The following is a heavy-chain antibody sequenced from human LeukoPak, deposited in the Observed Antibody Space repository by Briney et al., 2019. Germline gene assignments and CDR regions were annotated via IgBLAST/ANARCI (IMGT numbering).Heavy chain of an antibody. CDR2: ISSSSNTI. CDR1: GFTFSSHN. D-gene: IGHD1-26*01. CDR3: ATESGTYSGTCFDY. J-gene: IGHJ4*02. V-gene: IGHV3-48*01. Sequence: GGSLRLSCAASGFTFSSHNMNWVRQAPGKGLEWVSYISSSSNTIYYADSVKGRFTISRDNAKNSLYLQMNSLRAEDTAVYFCATESGTYSGTCFDYWGQGTLVTVSS.